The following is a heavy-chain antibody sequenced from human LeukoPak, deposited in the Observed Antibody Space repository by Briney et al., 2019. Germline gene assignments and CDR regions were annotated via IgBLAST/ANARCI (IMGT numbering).Heavy chain of an antibody. D-gene: IGHD5-12*01. CDR3: ARVMMGYSGYETYDWFDP. CDR1: GYTFTSYG. CDR2: ISAYNGNT. Sequence: ASVKVSCKASGYTFTSYGISWVRQAPGQGLEWMGWISAYNGNTNYAQKLQGRVTMTTDTSTSTAYMELRSLRSDDTAVYYCARVMMGYSGYETYDWFDPWGQGTLVTVPS. V-gene: IGHV1-18*04. J-gene: IGHJ5*02.